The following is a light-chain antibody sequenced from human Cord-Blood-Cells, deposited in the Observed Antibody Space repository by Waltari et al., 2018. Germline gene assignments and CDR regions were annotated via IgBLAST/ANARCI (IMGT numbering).Light chain of an antibody. CDR1: QSISSW. J-gene: IGKJ3*01. V-gene: IGKV1-5*03. CDR3: QQYNSYSFT. Sequence: DIHLTQSPSTLSASVGAKVTITCRVSQSISSWLAWYQQKPGKAPKLLIYKASSLESGVPSMFSGSGSGTEFTLTISSLQPDDFATYYCQQYNSYSFTFGPGTKVDIK. CDR2: KAS.